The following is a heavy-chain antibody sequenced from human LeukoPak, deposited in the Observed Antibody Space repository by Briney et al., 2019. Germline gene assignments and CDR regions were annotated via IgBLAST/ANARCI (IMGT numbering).Heavy chain of an antibody. Sequence: SSETLSLTCTVSGGSISSYYWSWIRQPPGKGLEWIGYIYYSGSTNYNPSLKSRVTISVDTSKNQFSLKLSSVTAADTAVYYCAREGAVAGMRPYAFDIWGQGTMVTVSS. J-gene: IGHJ3*02. CDR3: AREGAVAGMRPYAFDI. V-gene: IGHV4-59*01. CDR1: GGSISSYY. CDR2: IYYSGST. D-gene: IGHD6-19*01.